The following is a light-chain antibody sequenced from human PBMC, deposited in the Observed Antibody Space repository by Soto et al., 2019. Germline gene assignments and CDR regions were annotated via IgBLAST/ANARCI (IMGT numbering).Light chain of an antibody. V-gene: IGKV1-5*02. CDR3: QHYQRYPPS. Sequence: DIQMTQSPSSLSASVGDRVTIICRASQSVSTRLAWYQQKPGKAPKVLIYDASSWAGGVPSRFTGSGGGTDFSLTISSLQPEDVATYYCQHYQRYPPSFGGGTKLEIK. CDR2: DAS. CDR1: QSVSTR. J-gene: IGKJ4*01.